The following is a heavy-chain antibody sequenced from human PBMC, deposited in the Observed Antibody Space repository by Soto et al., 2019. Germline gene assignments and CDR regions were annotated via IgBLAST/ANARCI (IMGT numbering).Heavy chain of an antibody. D-gene: IGHD4-4*01. V-gene: IGHV4-31*01. CDR2: FYNSGSV. CDR3: ARGAVTNLYYYYYGMDV. Sequence: QVQLQESGPGLVKPSQTLSLTCSVSGGSISSVGYYWSWIRQHPGKGLEWVGYFYNSGSVFHNPSLRSLVTISVDTSKNQFSLQLLSVTAADTAVYYCARGAVTNLYYYYYGMDVWGQGTTVTVSS. J-gene: IGHJ6*02. CDR1: GGSISSVGYY.